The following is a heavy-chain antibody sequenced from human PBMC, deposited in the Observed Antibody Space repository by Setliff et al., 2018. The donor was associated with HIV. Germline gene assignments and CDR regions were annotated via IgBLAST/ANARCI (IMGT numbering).Heavy chain of an antibody. V-gene: IGHV4-34*01. CDR3: ARHRVITGSFDS. Sequence: ASETLSLTCAVYGGSFSGYYWSWIRQPPRKRLEWIGELNDSGSTNYNPSLKSRVTISLDTSKKQFSLRLSSVTAADTAVYYCARHRVITGSFDSWGQGTLVTVS. J-gene: IGHJ4*02. D-gene: IGHD3-10*01. CDR2: LNDSGST. CDR1: GGSFSGYY.